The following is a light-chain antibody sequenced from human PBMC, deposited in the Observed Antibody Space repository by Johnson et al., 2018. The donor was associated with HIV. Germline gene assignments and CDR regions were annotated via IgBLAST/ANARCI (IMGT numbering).Light chain of an antibody. J-gene: IGLJ1*01. Sequence: QSVLTQPPSASGTPGQRVTISCSGSSSNIGSNTVNWYQQLPGTAPKLLIYSNNQRPSGVPDRFSGSKSGTSASLAISGLPSEDEADYYCAAWDDSLNVFVFGTGTKVTVL. V-gene: IGLV1-44*01. CDR2: SNN. CDR3: AAWDDSLNVFV. CDR1: SSNIGSNT.